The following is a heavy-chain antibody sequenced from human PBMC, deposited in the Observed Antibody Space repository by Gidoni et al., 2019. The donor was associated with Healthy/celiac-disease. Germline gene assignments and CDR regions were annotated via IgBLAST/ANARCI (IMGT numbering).Heavy chain of an antibody. CDR1: GGSISSSSYY. CDR2: IYYSGST. D-gene: IGHD3-22*01. Sequence: QLQLQESGPGLVKPSETLSLTCTVSGGSISSSSYYWGWIRQPPGKGLEWIGSIYYSGSTYYNTSLKSRVTISVDTSKNQFSLKLSSVTAADTAVYYCARGGGTYYYDSSGYYYVPNYFDYWGQGTLVTVSS. CDR3: ARGGGTYYYDSSGYYYVPNYFDY. V-gene: IGHV4-39*07. J-gene: IGHJ4*02.